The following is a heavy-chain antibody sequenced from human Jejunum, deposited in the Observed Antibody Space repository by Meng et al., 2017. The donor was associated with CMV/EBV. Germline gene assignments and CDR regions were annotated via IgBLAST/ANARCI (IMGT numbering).Heavy chain of an antibody. Sequence: QTTLKESGPTLVNPTQTLTLTCAFSGLSSISSGVGVGWIRQPPGKALEWLALIYWDDDKRYSPSLRSRLTITKDTSKNEVVLTMTNMDPVDTGTYYCAHFVGGYYPSRPDYWGQGTLVTVSS. CDR1: GLSSISSGVG. J-gene: IGHJ4*02. CDR2: IYWDDDK. V-gene: IGHV2-5*02. D-gene: IGHD1-26*01. CDR3: AHFVGGYYPSRPDY.